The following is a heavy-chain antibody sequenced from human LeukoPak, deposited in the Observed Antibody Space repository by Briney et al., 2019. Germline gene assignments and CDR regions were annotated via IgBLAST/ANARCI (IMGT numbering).Heavy chain of an antibody. CDR3: AGGRTDIVVVPATLRNYYFDY. CDR2: INPNSGGT. V-gene: IGHV1-2*02. CDR1: GYTFTGYY. Sequence: GASVKVSCKASGYTFTGYYMQWVRQAPGQGLEWMGWINPNSGGTNYAQKFQGRVTMTRDTSISTAYMELSRLRSDDTAVYYCAGGRTDIVVVPATLRNYYFDYWGQGTMVTVSS. J-gene: IGHJ4*02. D-gene: IGHD2-2*01.